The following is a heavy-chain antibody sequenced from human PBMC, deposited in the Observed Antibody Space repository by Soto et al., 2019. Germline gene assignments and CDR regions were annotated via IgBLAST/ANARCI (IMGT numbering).Heavy chain of an antibody. CDR3: AHRVILITVTTISDAFDI. Sequence: KSGPTLVNPTQTLTLTCTFSGFSLSTSGVGVGWIRQPPGKALEWLALIYWDDDKRYSPSLKSRLTITKDTSKNQLVLTMTNMDPVDTATYYCAHRVILITVTTISDAFDIWGQGTMVTVSS. CDR2: IYWDDDK. CDR1: GFSLSTSGVG. D-gene: IGHD4-17*01. V-gene: IGHV2-5*02. J-gene: IGHJ3*02.